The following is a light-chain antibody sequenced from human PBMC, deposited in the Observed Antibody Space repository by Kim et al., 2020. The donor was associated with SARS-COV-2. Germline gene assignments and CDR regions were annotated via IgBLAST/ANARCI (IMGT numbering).Light chain of an antibody. Sequence: QSALTQPASVSGSPGQSITISCTGTTSDVGRYKLVSWYQQRPGKAPKVIIYEDNKRPSGVSNRFSGSKSGNTASLTISGLQTEDEADYFCCSYAGSSSLVFGGGTK. J-gene: IGLJ2*01. CDR3: CSYAGSSSLV. CDR2: EDN. CDR1: TSDVGRYKL. V-gene: IGLV2-23*01.